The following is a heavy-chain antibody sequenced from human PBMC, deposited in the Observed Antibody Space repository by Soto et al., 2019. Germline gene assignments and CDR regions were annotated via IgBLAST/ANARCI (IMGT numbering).Heavy chain of an antibody. CDR2: IYSGGST. CDR3: ARVSIAVAGTVDWFDP. CDR1: GFTVSSNY. J-gene: IGHJ5*02. V-gene: IGHV3-53*04. D-gene: IGHD6-19*01. Sequence: EVQLVESGGGLVQPGGSLRLSCAASGFTVSSNYMSWVRQAPGKGLEWVSVIYSGGSTYYADSVKGRFTISRHNSKNTLYLQMNSLRAEDTAVYYCARVSIAVAGTVDWFDPRGQGTLVTVSS.